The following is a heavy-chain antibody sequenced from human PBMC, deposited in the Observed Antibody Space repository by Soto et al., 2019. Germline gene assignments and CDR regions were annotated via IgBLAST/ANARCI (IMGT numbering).Heavy chain of an antibody. D-gene: IGHD3-3*01. CDR2: IYYSGST. CDR1: GGSISSSSYY. Sequence: SETLSLTCTVSGGSISSSSYYWGWIRQPPGKGLEWIGSIYYSGSTYYNPSLKSRVTISVDTSKNQFSLKLSSVTAADTAVYYCARHIAPPYDFWSGYSGGAASWFDPWGQGTLVTVSS. J-gene: IGHJ5*02. CDR3: ARHIAPPYDFWSGYSGGAASWFDP. V-gene: IGHV4-39*01.